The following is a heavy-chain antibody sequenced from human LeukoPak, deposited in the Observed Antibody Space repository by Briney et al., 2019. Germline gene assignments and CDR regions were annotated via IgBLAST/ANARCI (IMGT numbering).Heavy chain of an antibody. J-gene: IGHJ6*03. CDR2: IYYSGST. CDR3: ARLPTYTSGYYYYYMYV. D-gene: IGHD2-2*02. CDR1: GRSISSYY. Sequence: SATLFLTCTATGRSISSYYWSWIRQRPGKGLEWIRQIYYSGSTNYNPSLKSRVTISVDTSKSQFSLKLSSVPAADTAVYYCARLPTYTSGYYYYYMYVWGKGTTVTASS. V-gene: IGHV4-59*01.